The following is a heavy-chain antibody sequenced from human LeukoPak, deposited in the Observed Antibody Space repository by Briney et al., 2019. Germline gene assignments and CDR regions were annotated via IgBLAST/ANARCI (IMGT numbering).Heavy chain of an antibody. CDR2: ISYDGSNK. D-gene: IGHD3-10*01. CDR3: AKDVMVRGAEDYFDY. J-gene: IGHJ4*02. Sequence: PGGSLRLSCAASGFTFSSYGMHWVRQAPGKGLEWVAVISYDGSNKYYADSVKGRFTISRDNSKNTLYLQMNSLRAEDTAVCYCAKDVMVRGAEDYFDYWGQGTLVTVSS. V-gene: IGHV3-30*18. CDR1: GFTFSSYG.